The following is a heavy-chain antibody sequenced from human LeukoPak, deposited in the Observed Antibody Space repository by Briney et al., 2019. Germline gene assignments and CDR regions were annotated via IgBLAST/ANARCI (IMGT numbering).Heavy chain of an antibody. Sequence: ASVKVSRKASGYTFTRYGISWVRQAPGQGLEWMGWISAYNGNTNYAQKLQGRVTMTTDTSTSTAYMELRSLRSDDTAVYYCARDTGWSGSYQGPYYFDYWGQGALVTVSS. V-gene: IGHV1-18*01. CDR1: GYTFTRYG. J-gene: IGHJ4*02. D-gene: IGHD1-26*01. CDR3: ARDTGWSGSYQGPYYFDY. CDR2: ISAYNGNT.